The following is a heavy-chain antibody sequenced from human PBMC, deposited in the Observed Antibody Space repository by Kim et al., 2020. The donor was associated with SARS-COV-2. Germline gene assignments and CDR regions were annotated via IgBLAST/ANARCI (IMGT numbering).Heavy chain of an antibody. Sequence: GGSLRLSCAASGFTFSSYSMNWVRQAPGKGLEWVSYISSSSSTIYYADSVKGRFTISRDNAKNSLYLQMNSLRDEDTAVYYCARDMVPGYCSGGSCPHYGMDVWGQGTTVTVSS. CDR2: ISSSSSTI. V-gene: IGHV3-48*02. CDR1: GFTFSSYS. D-gene: IGHD2-15*01. CDR3: ARDMVPGYCSGGSCPHYGMDV. J-gene: IGHJ6*02.